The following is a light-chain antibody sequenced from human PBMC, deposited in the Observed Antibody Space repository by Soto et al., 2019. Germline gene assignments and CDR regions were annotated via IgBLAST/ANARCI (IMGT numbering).Light chain of an antibody. J-gene: IGKJ1*01. Sequence: EIVLTQYPATLSLSPGERVTLSCRASQSVSNYLAWYQQKPGQAPRLLIYGAPTRATGIPARFSGRGSGTDFTLTITSLQSEDFAIYYCQQYDNWLWTFGQGTKV. CDR1: QSVSNY. CDR2: GAP. V-gene: IGKV3-15*01. CDR3: QQYDNWLWT.